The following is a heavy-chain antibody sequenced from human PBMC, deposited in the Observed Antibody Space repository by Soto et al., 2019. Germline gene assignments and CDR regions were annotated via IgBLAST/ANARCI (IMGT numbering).Heavy chain of an antibody. Sequence: QLQESGPGLVKPSQTLSLTCTVSGASINNNDYYWSWIRQTPGKGLEWIGYVYYSGTTDYIPSLKSRLSMSIDKSQNHFTLKLNSVTAADTATYYCARMSYFYDKWYFDLWGRGTLVTVSS. V-gene: IGHV4-30-4*01. CDR1: GASINNNDYY. CDR2: VYYSGTT. J-gene: IGHJ2*01. CDR3: ARMSYFYDKWYFDL. D-gene: IGHD3-22*01.